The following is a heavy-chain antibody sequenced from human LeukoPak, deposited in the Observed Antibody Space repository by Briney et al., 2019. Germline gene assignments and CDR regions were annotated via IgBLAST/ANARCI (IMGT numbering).Heavy chain of an antibody. D-gene: IGHD2-2*01. CDR1: SGSIFSSNW. CDR3: ARSPTKRVPEDY. J-gene: IGHJ4*02. CDR2: IFHSGST. V-gene: IGHV4-4*02. Sequence: TSETLSLTCTVSSGSIFSSNWWSWVRQPPGKGLEWIGQIFHSGSTSYSPSLKSRVTISMDKSKNQISLRLTSVTAADTAVYYCARSPTKRVPEDYWGQGTLVTVSS.